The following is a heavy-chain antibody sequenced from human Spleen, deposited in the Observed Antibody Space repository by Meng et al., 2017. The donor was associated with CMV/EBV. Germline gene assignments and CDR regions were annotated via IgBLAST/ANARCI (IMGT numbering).Heavy chain of an antibody. CDR2: IYHSGT. D-gene: IGHD5-18*01. V-gene: IGHV4-59*12. J-gene: IGHJ4*02. CDR3: ARRGYSYGL. Sequence: SETLSLTCTVSGGSISSYYWSWIRQPPGKGLEWIGYIYHSGTNYNPSLKSRVTISVDTSKNQFSLKLSSVTAADTAVYYCARRGYSYGLWGQGTLVTVSS. CDR1: GGSISSYY.